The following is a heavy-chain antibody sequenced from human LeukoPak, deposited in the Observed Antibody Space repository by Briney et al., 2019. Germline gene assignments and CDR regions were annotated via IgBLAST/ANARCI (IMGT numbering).Heavy chain of an antibody. Sequence: GASVKVSCKASGGTFSSYTISWVRQAPGQGLEWMGRIIPILGIANYAQKFQGRVTITADKSTSTAYMELSSLRSEDTAVYYCATALRFSRPDAFDIWGQGTMVTVSS. CDR3: ATALRFSRPDAFDI. V-gene: IGHV1-69*02. CDR1: GGTFSSYT. CDR2: IIPILGIA. D-gene: IGHD3-3*01. J-gene: IGHJ3*02.